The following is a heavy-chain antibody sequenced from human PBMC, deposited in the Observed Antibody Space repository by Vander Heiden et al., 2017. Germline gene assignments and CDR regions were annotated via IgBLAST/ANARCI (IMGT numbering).Heavy chain of an antibody. CDR2: IYYSGST. J-gene: IGHJ5*02. Sequence: QLQLQESGPGLVKPSETLSPTCTVSGGFISSSSYYWGWIRQPPGKGLEWIGSIYYSGSTYYNPSLKSRVTISVDTSKNQFSLKLSSVTAADTAVYYCAGRGGSCYYLWGQGTLVTVSS. CDR3: AGRGGSCYYL. CDR1: GGFISSSSYY. V-gene: IGHV4-39*01. D-gene: IGHD2-15*01.